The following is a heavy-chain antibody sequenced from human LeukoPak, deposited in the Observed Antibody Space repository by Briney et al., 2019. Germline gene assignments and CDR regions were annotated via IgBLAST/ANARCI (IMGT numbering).Heavy chain of an antibody. CDR3: ARAGYCSGGSCYDY. D-gene: IGHD2-15*01. V-gene: IGHV4-4*07. J-gene: IGHJ4*02. Sequence: PSETLSLTCTVSGGSISSYYWSWIRQPAGKGLEWIGRIYTSGSTNYNPSLKSRVTMSVDTSKNQFSLKLCSVTAADTAVYYCARAGYCSGGSCYDYWGQGTLVTVSS. CDR1: GGSISSYY. CDR2: IYTSGST.